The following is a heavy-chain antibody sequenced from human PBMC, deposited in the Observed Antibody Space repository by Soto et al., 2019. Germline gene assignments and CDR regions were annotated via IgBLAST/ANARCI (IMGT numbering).Heavy chain of an antibody. CDR1: GFTFSSYA. Sequence: QVQLVESGGGVVQPGRSLRLSCAASGFTFSSYAMHWVRQAPGKGLEWVAVISYDGSNKYYADSVKGRFTISRDNSKNTLYLQMNSLRAEDTAVYYCARDMQKEWELLVSGFDYWGQGTLVTFSS. CDR3: ARDMQKEWELLVSGFDY. CDR2: ISYDGSNK. V-gene: IGHV3-30-3*01. D-gene: IGHD1-26*01. J-gene: IGHJ4*02.